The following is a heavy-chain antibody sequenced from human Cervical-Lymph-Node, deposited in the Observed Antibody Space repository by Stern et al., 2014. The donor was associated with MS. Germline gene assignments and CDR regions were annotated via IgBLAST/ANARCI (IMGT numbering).Heavy chain of an antibody. CDR3: ARIAKTLVPSGAFDI. CDR2: INPNSGGT. D-gene: IGHD2-2*01. J-gene: IGHJ3*02. Sequence: VQLVQSGAEVKKPGASVKVSCKASGYTFTGYHMHWLRQAPGQGLEWLGWINPNSGGTNYAQRFQGRVTMTRDTSTSTAYMELSGLTSDDTAVYYCARIAKTLVPSGAFDIWGQGTMVTVSS. V-gene: IGHV1-2*02. CDR1: GYTFTGYH.